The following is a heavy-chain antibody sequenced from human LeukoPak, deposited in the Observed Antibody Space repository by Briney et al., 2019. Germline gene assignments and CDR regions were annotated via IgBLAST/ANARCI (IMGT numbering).Heavy chain of an antibody. CDR1: GFTFSSYW. CDR3: ARAPRVGYFDWLLYADY. J-gene: IGHJ4*02. D-gene: IGHD3-9*01. CDR2: IKQDGSEK. Sequence: GGSLRLSCAASGFTFSSYWMSWVRQAPGKGLEWVANIKQDGSEKYYVDSVKGRFTIPRDNAKNSLYLQMNSLRAEDTAVYYCARAPRVGYFDWLLYADYWGQGTLVAVSS. V-gene: IGHV3-7*03.